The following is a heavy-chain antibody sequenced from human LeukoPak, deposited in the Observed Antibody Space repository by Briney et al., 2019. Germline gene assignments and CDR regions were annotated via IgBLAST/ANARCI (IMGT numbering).Heavy chain of an antibody. V-gene: IGHV3-30-3*01. CDR1: GFTFSSYA. D-gene: IGHD5-18*01. CDR2: ISYDGSNK. J-gene: IGHJ4*02. CDR3: AREWSGYSFDY. Sequence: GGSLRLSCAASGFTFSSYAMHWVRQAPGKGLEWVAVISYDGSNKYYADSVKGRFTISGDNSKNTLYLQMNSLRAEDTAVYYCAREWSGYSFDYWGQGALVAVSS.